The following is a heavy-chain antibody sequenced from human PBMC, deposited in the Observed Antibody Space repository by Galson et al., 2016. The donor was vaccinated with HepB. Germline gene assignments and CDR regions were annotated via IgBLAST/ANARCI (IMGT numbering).Heavy chain of an antibody. CDR3: AHGAGYFDF. D-gene: IGHD6-19*01. CDR2: IYWDDDK. V-gene: IGHV2-5*02. J-gene: IGHJ4*02. Sequence: PALVKPTQSLTLTCTFSGFSLSTTGVGMGWIRRPPGKALEWLALIYWDDDKHYTPSLKSRLTVTKDTSQNQVVLTMTNMDPVGTATYYCAHGAGYFDFWGQGTLVTVSS. CDR1: GFSLSTTGVG.